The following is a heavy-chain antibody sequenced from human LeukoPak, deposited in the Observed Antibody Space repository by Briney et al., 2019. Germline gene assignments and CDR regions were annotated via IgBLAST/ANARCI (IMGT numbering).Heavy chain of an antibody. CDR1: GFTFSSYS. J-gene: IGHJ4*02. CDR3: ARVRYDGSGYYSISDY. V-gene: IGHV3-21*01. D-gene: IGHD3-22*01. Sequence: GGSLRLSRAASGFTFSSYSMNWVRQAPGKGLEWVSSISSSSGYKYYADSVKGRFTISRDNAKNSLYLQMNSLRAEDTAVYYSARVRYDGSGYYSISDYWGQGTLVTVSS. CDR2: ISSSSGYK.